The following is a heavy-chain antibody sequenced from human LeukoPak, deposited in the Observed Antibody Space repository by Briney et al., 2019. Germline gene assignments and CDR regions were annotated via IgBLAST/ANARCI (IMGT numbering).Heavy chain of an antibody. J-gene: IGHJ4*02. V-gene: IGHV3-30-3*01. CDR1: GFTFSGYA. CDR3: ARDGPVYYYDSSGYLDY. Sequence: GGSVRLSCAASGFTFSGYAMHWVRQAPGQGLEWVAVISYDGSNKYYADSVKGRFTISRDNSKNTLYLQMNSLRAEDTAVYYCARDGPVYYYDSSGYLDYWGQGTLVAVSS. CDR2: ISYDGSNK. D-gene: IGHD3-22*01.